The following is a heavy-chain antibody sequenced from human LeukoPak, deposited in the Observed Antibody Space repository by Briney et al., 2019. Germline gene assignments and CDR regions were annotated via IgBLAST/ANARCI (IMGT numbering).Heavy chain of an antibody. Sequence: GGSLRLSCAASGFSFSSYSMNWVRQAPGKGLEWVSSTSSSSSYIYYAESVKGRFTISRDNAKNSLYLQMNSLRAEDTAVYYCAREMDYYDSSGYYYRSWAFDYWGQGTLVTVSS. CDR2: TSSSSSYI. CDR3: AREMDYYDSSGYYYRSWAFDY. V-gene: IGHV3-21*01. D-gene: IGHD3-22*01. J-gene: IGHJ4*02. CDR1: GFSFSSYS.